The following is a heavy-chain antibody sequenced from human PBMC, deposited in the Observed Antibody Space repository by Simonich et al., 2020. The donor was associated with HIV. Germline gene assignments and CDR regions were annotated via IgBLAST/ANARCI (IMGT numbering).Heavy chain of an antibody. D-gene: IGHD3-3*01. CDR1: GYTFTCYY. J-gene: IGHJ3*02. CDR2: INPTSGGT. V-gene: IGHV1-2*02. CDR3: ARGGKHNFWSGHDGFDI. Sequence: QVQLVQSGAEMKKPGASVKVSCKASGYTFTCYYMHWVRQAPGQGLGWMGWINPTSGGTNDAQNFQGRVTMTTDTSTSTAYMELRSLRSDDTAVYYCARGGKHNFWSGHDGFDIWGQGTMVTVSS.